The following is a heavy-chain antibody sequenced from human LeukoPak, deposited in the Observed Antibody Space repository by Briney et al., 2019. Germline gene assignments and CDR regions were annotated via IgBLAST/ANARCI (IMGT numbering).Heavy chain of an antibody. J-gene: IGHJ4*02. CDR3: AKGSRLREGGSYRF. CDR2: IIPIFGSA. Sequence: SVKVSCKASGGIFSSYAINWVRQAPGQGLEWMGRIIPIFGSANYAQKFQGRVTITADKSTRTAYMELSSLRSEDTALYYCAKGSRLREGGSYRFWGQGTLVAVSS. V-gene: IGHV1-69*06. D-gene: IGHD3-16*02. CDR1: GGIFSSYA.